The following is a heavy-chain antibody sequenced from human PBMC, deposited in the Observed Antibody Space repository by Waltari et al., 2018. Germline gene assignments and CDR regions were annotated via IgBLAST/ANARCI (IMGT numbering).Heavy chain of an antibody. CDR3: ARGGYSYGAYFDY. CDR1: GGSISSGGSY. J-gene: IGHJ4*02. D-gene: IGHD5-18*01. CDR2: IYYSGST. V-gene: IGHV4-31*03. Sequence: QVQLQESGPGLVKPSQTLSLTCTVSGGSISSGGSYWSWISQHPGKGLDWIGYIYYSGSTYYNPSLKSRVTISVDTSKNQFSLKLSSVTAADTAVYYCARGGYSYGAYFDYWGQGTLVTVSS.